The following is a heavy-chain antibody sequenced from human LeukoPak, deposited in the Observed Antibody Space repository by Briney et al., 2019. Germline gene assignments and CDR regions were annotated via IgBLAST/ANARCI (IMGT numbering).Heavy chain of an antibody. Sequence: SETLSLTCTVSGGSISSGGYYWSWLRQHPGKGLEWIGYIYYSGSTYYNPSLKSRVTISVDTSKNQFSLKLSVVTAADTAGYSCARAVMVRGVFGGWFDPWGQGTLVTVSS. J-gene: IGHJ5*02. CDR1: GGSISSGGYY. V-gene: IGHV4-31*03. D-gene: IGHD3-10*01. CDR2: IYYSGST. CDR3: ARAVMVRGVFGGWFDP.